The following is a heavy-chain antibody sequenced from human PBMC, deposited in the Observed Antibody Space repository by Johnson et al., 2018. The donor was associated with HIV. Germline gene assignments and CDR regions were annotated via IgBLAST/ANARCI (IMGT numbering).Heavy chain of an antibody. D-gene: IGHD1-7*01. V-gene: IGHV3-11*04. Sequence: QVQLVESGGDLIKPGGSLRLSCAVSNFTFKDFYMSWIRQAPGKGLEWLSYISGSGFDTYYADSVKGRFTISRDKAKNSLFLQMNGLRAEDTAGYYCARAPYNWNLGLFDAFDVWGQGTKVTVSA. CDR3: ARAPYNWNLGLFDAFDV. CDR1: NFTFKDFY. CDR2: ISGSGFDT. J-gene: IGHJ3*01.